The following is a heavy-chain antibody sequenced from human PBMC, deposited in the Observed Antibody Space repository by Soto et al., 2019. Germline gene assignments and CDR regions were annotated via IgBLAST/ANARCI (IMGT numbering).Heavy chain of an antibody. V-gene: IGHV1-18*01. CDR1: GYSFISYG. J-gene: IGHJ6*02. CDR3: ASPGVAAAADYYYYGMDV. CDR2: ISAYNGNT. Sequence: ASVKVSCKASGYSFISYGISWVRQAPGQGLEWMGWISAYNGNTNYAQKLQGRVTMTTDTSTSTVYMELSSLRSEDTAVYYCASPGVAAAADYYYYGMDVWGQGTTVTVSS. D-gene: IGHD6-13*01.